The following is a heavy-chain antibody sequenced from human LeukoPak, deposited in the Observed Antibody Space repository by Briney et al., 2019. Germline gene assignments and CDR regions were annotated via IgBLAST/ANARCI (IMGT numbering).Heavy chain of an antibody. CDR3: AKDHHPSYGYDAFDI. V-gene: IGHV3-23*01. D-gene: IGHD5-24*01. J-gene: IGHJ3*02. CDR1: GFTFSSYA. Sequence: PGGSLRLSCAASGFTFSSYAMSWVRQAPGKGLEWVSASSGSGGSTYYADSVKGRFTISRDNSKNTLYLQMNSLRAEDTAVYYCAKDHHPSYGYDAFDIWGQGTMVTVSS. CDR2: SSGSGGST.